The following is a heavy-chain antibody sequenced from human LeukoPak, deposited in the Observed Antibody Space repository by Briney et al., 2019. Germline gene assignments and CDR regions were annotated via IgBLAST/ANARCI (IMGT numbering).Heavy chain of an antibody. J-gene: IGHJ4*02. D-gene: IGHD3-10*01. V-gene: IGHV4-39*01. CDR2: IYYSGST. CDR1: GGSISSSSYY. Sequence: SETLSLTCTVSGGSISSSSYYWGWIRQPPGKGLEWIGSIYYSGSTYYNPSLKSRVTISVDTSKNQFSLKLSSVTAADTAVYYCANRICFGDMVFDYWGQGTLVTVSS. CDR3: ANRICFGDMVFDY.